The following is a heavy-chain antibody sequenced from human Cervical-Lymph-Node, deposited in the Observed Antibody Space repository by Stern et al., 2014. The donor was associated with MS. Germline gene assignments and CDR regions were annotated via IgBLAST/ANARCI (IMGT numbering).Heavy chain of an antibody. CDR2: ISWDGGST. V-gene: IGHV3-43*01. CDR3: AGASYLGESPFL. J-gene: IGHJ4*02. Sequence: EVQLVESGGVVVQPGGSLRLSCAASGFNFEDYTMHWVRQLPGRGLEWVSLISWDGGSTYYADSMKGRFTISRDNSKNSLYLQMHSLRTEDTALYYCAGASYLGESPFLCGQGTLVTVSS. D-gene: IGHD3-10*01. CDR1: GFNFEDYT.